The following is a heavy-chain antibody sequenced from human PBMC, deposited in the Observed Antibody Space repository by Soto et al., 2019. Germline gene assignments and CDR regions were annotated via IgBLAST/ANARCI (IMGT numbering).Heavy chain of an antibody. CDR1: GFTFSSYA. V-gene: IGHV3-23*01. J-gene: IGHJ6*02. D-gene: IGHD3-3*01. Sequence: HPGGSLRLSCAASGFTFSSYAMSWVRQAPGKGLEWVSAISGSGGSTYYADSVKGRFTISRDNSKNTLYLQMNSLRAEDTAVYYCARDSSPPVRFLEWFLRYGMDVWGQGTTVTVSS. CDR2: ISGSGGST. CDR3: ARDSSPPVRFLEWFLRYGMDV.